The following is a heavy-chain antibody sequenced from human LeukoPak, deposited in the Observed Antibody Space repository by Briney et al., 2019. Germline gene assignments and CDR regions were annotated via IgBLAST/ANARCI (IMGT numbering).Heavy chain of an antibody. D-gene: IGHD3-10*01. CDR1: GYSISSGYY. CDR3: ASYGSGSFRWFDP. J-gene: IGHJ5*02. CDR2: INHSGST. Sequence: SETLSLTCTVSGYSISSGYYWGWIRQPPGKGLEWIGEINHSGSTNYNPSLKSRVTISVDTSKNQFSLKLSSVTAADTAVYYCASYGSGSFRWFDPWGQGTLVTVSS. V-gene: IGHV4-38-2*02.